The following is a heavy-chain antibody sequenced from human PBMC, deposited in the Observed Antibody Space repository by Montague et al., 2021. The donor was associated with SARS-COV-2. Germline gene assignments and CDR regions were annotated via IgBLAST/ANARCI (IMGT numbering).Heavy chain of an antibody. D-gene: IGHD3-3*01. J-gene: IGHJ4*02. CDR3: ARAKRITSFGVVNEIDY. Sequence: SETLSLTCSVSGVSISGTNYYWCWSRQPPGKGLEWRGSASYRGSTQNNPSLNSRVTISVDTTKNQFSLKLCSVTAADTAVYYCARAKRITSFGVVNEIDYWGQGTLVTVSS. V-gene: IGHV4-39*07. CDR2: ASYRGST. CDR1: GVSISGTNYY.